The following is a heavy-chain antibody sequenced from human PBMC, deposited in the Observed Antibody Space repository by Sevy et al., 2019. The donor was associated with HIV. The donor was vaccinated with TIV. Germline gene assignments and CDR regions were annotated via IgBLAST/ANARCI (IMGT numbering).Heavy chain of an antibody. D-gene: IGHD3-10*01. CDR3: VKEGGSEGGDP. Sequence: GGSLRLSCAASGFSFSSYGMHWVRQAPGKGLEWMSYIQFDGSKKDYADSVKGRFTISRDNSKNTLYLQMNSLRVEDTAVFYCVKEGGSEGGDPWGQRTLVTVSS. CDR1: GFSFSSYG. V-gene: IGHV3-30*02. CDR2: IQFDGSKK. J-gene: IGHJ5*02.